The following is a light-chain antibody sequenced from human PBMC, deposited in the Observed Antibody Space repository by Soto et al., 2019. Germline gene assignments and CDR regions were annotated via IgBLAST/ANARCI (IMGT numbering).Light chain of an antibody. Sequence: QSALTQPASVSGSPGQSITISCTGTSSDIGGYNYVSWYQHHPDKAPKLMIFDVSKRPSGVSDRFSGSKSGNTASLTISGLQTEDEADYYCSSYTTSSTLGITFGGGTKLTVL. J-gene: IGLJ2*01. CDR3: SSYTTSSTLGIT. V-gene: IGLV2-14*03. CDR1: SSDIGGYNY. CDR2: DVS.